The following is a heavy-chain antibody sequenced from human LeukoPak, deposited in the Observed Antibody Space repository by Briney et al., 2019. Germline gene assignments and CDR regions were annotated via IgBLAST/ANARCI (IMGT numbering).Heavy chain of an antibody. CDR2: IDPSDSYT. V-gene: IGHV5-10-1*01. CDR1: GYSFTSYW. CDR3: ARHEAGYFDWLSSPYYFDY. D-gene: IGHD3-9*01. J-gene: IGHJ4*02. Sequence: GESLRISCKGSGYSFTSYWISWVRQMPGKGLEWMGRIDPSDSYTNYGPSFQGHVTISADKSISTAYLQWSSLKASDTAMYYCARHEAGYFDWLSSPYYFDYWGQGTLVTVSS.